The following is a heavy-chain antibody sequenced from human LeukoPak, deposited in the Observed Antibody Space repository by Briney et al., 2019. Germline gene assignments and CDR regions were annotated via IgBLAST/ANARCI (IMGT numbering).Heavy chain of an antibody. D-gene: IGHD5-12*01. CDR3: ARDVYSGSSGGWFDP. Sequence: ASVQVSCKASGYTFTDYYMHWVRQAPGQGLEWMGWINPSTGGTKYAQQFQGRVTMTRDSSISTGYMELSRLRSDDMAVYYCARDVYSGSSGGWFDPWGQGTLVTVSS. V-gene: IGHV1-2*02. J-gene: IGHJ5*02. CDR1: GYTFTDYY. CDR2: INPSTGGT.